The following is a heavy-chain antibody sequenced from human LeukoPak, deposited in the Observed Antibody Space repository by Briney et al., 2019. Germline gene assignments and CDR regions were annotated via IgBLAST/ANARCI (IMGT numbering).Heavy chain of an antibody. V-gene: IGHV4-34*01. CDR3: ARKRDGYNCFDS. D-gene: IGHD5-24*01. J-gene: IGHJ4*02. CDR1: GGSFSGCY. CDR2: INHGGST. Sequence: SETLSLTCAVYGGSFSGCYWSWIRQSPGKGLEWIGEINHGGSTNFNASLKSRVTLSVDTSKNQFSLNLNSMTAADTAVYYCARKRDGYNCFDSWGQGTLVTVSS.